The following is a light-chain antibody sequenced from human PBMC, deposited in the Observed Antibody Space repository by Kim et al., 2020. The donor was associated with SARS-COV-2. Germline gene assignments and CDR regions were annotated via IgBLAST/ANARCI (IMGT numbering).Light chain of an antibody. CDR3: QQYDDWPPWS. Sequence: SPGDRATLSCRTSQTINNKLALYQHKPGQAPRLLIYAASTRAVGVPARFSGSGSGTEFTLTISSLHSADFAVYYCQQYDDWPPWSFGQGTKVDIK. CDR1: QTINNK. CDR2: AAS. V-gene: IGKV3-15*01. J-gene: IGKJ1*01.